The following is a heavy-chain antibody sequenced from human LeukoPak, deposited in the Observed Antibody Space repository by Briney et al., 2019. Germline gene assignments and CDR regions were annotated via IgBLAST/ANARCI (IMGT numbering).Heavy chain of an antibody. CDR1: GFTFSSYG. CDR3: AREGPYGDYVVGAFDI. Sequence: GGSLRLSCAASGFTFSSYGMHWVRQAPGKGLERVAVISYDGSNKYYADSVKGRFTISRDNSKNTLYLQMNSLRAEDTAAYYCAREGPYGDYVVGAFDIWGQGTMVTVSS. CDR2: ISYDGSNK. J-gene: IGHJ3*02. V-gene: IGHV3-30*03. D-gene: IGHD4-17*01.